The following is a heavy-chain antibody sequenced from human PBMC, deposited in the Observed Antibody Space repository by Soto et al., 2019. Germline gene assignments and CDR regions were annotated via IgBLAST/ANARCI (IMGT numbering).Heavy chain of an antibody. CDR1: GGSISSSSYY. Sequence: PLETLPLTCTVSGGSISSSSYYWGWIRQPPGKGLEWIGSIYYSGSTYYNPSLKSRVTISVDTSKNQFSLKLSSVTAADTAVYYCARHHLRFLEWLLVNWFDPWGQGTLVTVSS. D-gene: IGHD3-3*01. CDR2: IYYSGST. V-gene: IGHV4-39*01. CDR3: ARHHLRFLEWLLVNWFDP. J-gene: IGHJ5*02.